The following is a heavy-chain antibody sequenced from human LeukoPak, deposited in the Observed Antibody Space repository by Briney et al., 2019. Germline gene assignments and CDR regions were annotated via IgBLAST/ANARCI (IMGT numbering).Heavy chain of an antibody. CDR1: GGSFSGYY. J-gene: IGHJ5*02. CDR2: INHSGST. V-gene: IGHV4-34*01. Sequence: SETLSLTCAVYGGSFSGYYWSWIRQPPGKGLEWIGEINHSGSTNYNSSLKSRVTISVDTSKNQFSLKLSSVTAADTAVYYCARGVSRFDPWGQGTLVTVSS. CDR3: ARGVSRFDP. D-gene: IGHD5/OR15-5a*01.